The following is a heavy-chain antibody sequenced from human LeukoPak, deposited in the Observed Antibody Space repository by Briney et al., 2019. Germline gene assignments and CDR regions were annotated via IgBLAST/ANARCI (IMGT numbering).Heavy chain of an antibody. CDR2: INPSGGST. D-gene: IGHD1-26*01. V-gene: IGHV1-46*01. CDR1: GYTFTSYY. Sequence: ASVKVSCKASGYTFTSYYMHWVRQAPGQRLEWMGIINPSGGSTSYAQKFQGRVTMTRDTSTSTGYMELSSLRSEDTGVYYWAREGVGATTIGPNWFDPWGQGTLVTVSS. CDR3: AREGVGATTIGPNWFDP. J-gene: IGHJ5*02.